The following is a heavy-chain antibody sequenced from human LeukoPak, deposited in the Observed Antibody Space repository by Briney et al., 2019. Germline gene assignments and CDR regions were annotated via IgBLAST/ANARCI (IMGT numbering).Heavy chain of an antibody. V-gene: IGHV3-21*04. CDR3: ARDRGYSGYDWKIEYFQH. D-gene: IGHD5-12*01. CDR2: ISSSSIYI. CDR1: GFTFSSYS. J-gene: IGHJ1*01. Sequence: GGSLRLSCAASGFTFSSYSMNWVRQAPGKGLEWVSSISSSSIYIYYADSVKGRFTISRDNAKNSLYLQMNSLRAEDTAVYYCARDRGYSGYDWKIEYFQHWGQGTLVTVSS.